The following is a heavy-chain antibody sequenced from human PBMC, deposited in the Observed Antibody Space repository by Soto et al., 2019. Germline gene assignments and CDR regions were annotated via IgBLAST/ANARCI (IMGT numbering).Heavy chain of an antibody. CDR2: ISAYNGNT. J-gene: IGHJ6*02. CDR3: AREGNRGSYPYYYYYGMDV. CDR1: GYTFTSYG. Sequence: GASVKVSCKASGYTFTSYGISWVRQAPGQGLEWMGWISAYNGNTNYAQKLQGRVTMTTDTSTSTAYMELRSLRSDDTAVYYCAREGNRGSYPYYYYYGMDVWGQGTTVTVSS. D-gene: IGHD1-26*01. V-gene: IGHV1-18*01.